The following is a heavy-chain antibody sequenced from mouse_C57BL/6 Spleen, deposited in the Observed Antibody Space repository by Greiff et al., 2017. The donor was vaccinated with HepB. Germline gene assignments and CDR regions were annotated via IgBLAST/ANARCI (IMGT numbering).Heavy chain of an antibody. Sequence: EVQLQQSGPGLVKPSQSLSLTCSVTGYSITSGYYWNWIRQFPGNKLEWMGYISYDGSNNYNPSLKNRISITRDTSKNQFFLKLNSVTTEDTATYYWARGEGSYFDYWGQGTTLTGSS. CDR2: ISYDGSN. J-gene: IGHJ2*01. CDR3: ARGEGSYFDY. V-gene: IGHV3-6*01. CDR1: GYSITSGYY.